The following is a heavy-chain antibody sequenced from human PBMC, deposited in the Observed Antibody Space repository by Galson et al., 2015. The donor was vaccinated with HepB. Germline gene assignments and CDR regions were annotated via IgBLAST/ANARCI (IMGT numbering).Heavy chain of an antibody. D-gene: IGHD1-26*01. J-gene: IGHJ6*02. Sequence: SLRLSCAASGFTFSSYAMHWVRQAPGKGLEWVALISYDEGKKYYADSVRGRFTISRDNSKNTLYLQMNSLRAEDTAVYYCASDSGSPFSGYDYYGMDVWGQGTTVTVSS. CDR1: GFTFSSYA. V-gene: IGHV3-30*04. CDR3: ASDSGSPFSGYDYYGMDV. CDR2: ISYDEGKK.